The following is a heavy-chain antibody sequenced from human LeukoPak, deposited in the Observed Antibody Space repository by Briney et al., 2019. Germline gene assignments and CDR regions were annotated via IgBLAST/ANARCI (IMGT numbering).Heavy chain of an antibody. Sequence: SETLSLTCTVSGGSISSYYWSWIWQPPGKGLEWIGYIYYSGSTNYNPSLKSRVTISVDTSKNQFSLTLSSVTAADTAVYYCARDGGYYYGMDVWGQGTTVTVSS. CDR1: GGSISSYY. CDR2: IYYSGST. J-gene: IGHJ6*02. V-gene: IGHV4-59*01. D-gene: IGHD3-16*01. CDR3: ARDGGYYYGMDV.